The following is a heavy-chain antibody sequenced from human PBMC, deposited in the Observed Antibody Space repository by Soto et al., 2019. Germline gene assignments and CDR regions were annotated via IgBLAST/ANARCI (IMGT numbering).Heavy chain of an antibody. D-gene: IGHD3-9*01. CDR2: ISSRSVSL. Sequence: GGSLRLSCVGSGFTFSSYSMNWVRQAPGKGLEWVSYISSRSVSLYYADSVKGRFTISRDNAQNSLYLQMNSLRAEDTAVYYCARVAAPHDILTGYSVYYFDYWGQGTPVTVSS. V-gene: IGHV3-48*01. J-gene: IGHJ4*02. CDR3: ARVAAPHDILTGYSVYYFDY. CDR1: GFTFSSYS.